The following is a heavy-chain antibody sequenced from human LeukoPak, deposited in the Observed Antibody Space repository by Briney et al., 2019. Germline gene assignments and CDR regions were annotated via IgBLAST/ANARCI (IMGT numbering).Heavy chain of an antibody. J-gene: IGHJ4*02. V-gene: IGHV3-48*03. CDR3: ARTNYYDVSGYDY. CDR1: GFTFSSYE. CDR2: ISSSGNTI. D-gene: IGHD3-22*01. Sequence: PGGSLRLSCAASGFTFSSYEMNWVRQAPGKGLEWVSYISSSGNTIYYADSVKGRFTTSRDNAKNSLYLQMNSLRAEDTALYYCARTNYYDVSGYDYWGQGTLVTVSS.